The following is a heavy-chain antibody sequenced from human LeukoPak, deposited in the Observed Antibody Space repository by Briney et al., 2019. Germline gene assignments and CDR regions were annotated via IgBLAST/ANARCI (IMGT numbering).Heavy chain of an antibody. V-gene: IGHV3-30*02. D-gene: IGHD1-26*01. CDR1: GFTFSSYG. J-gene: IGHJ3*02. CDR3: AKGSYSGSYLVVVGDDAFGI. CDR2: IRYDGSNK. Sequence: GGSLRLSCAASGFTFSSYGMHWVRQAPGKGLEWVAFIRYDGSNKYYADSVKGRFTISRDNSKNTLYLQMNSLRAEDTALYYCAKGSYSGSYLVVVGDDAFGIWGQGTMVTVSS.